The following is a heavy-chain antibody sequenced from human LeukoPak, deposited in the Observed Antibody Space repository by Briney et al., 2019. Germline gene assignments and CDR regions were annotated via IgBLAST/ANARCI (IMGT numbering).Heavy chain of an antibody. CDR2: IYYSGST. J-gene: IGHJ5*02. D-gene: IGHD4-11*01. V-gene: IGHV4-59*08. Sequence: SETLSLTCTVSGGSISSYYWSWIRQPLGKGLEWIGYIYYSGSTNYSPCLKSRVTISVDTSKNQFPLKLSSVAAADTAVYYCARQHYSNGRFDPWGQGTLVTVSS. CDR3: ARQHYSNGRFDP. CDR1: GGSISSYY.